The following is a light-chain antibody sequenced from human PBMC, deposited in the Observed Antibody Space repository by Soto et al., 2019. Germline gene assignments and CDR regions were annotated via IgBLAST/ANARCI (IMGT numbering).Light chain of an antibody. V-gene: IGLV2-11*01. CDR3: CSYLGSYSYV. CDR2: DVT. J-gene: IGLJ1*01. Sequence: QSVLTQPRSVSGSPGRSVTISCTGTSSDVGGYDSVSWYQQQPGKAPKLLIYDVTKRPSGVPNRFSGSKSGNTASLTISGLQAEDDADYYCCSYLGSYSYVFGTGTKVTVL. CDR1: SSDVGGYDS.